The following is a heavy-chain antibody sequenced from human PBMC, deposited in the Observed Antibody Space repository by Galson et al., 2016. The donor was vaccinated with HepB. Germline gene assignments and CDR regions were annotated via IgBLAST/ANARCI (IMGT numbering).Heavy chain of an antibody. J-gene: IGHJ2*01. CDR2: INRNREKT. V-gene: IGHV3-9*01. CDR3: VKADGFIVTAGHFDL. Sequence: SLRLSCAASGFNFDDYAMHWVRQTPGKGLEWVSGINRNREKTAYADSVKGRFTISRDSAKKSLFLQMNGLRGDDTAFYYCVKADGFIVTAGHFDLWGRGTLVSVSS. D-gene: IGHD2-21*02. CDR1: GFNFDDYA.